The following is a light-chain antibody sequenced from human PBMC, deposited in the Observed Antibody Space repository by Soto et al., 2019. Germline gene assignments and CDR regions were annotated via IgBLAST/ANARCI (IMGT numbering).Light chain of an antibody. J-gene: IGLJ1*01. CDR2: GNS. CDR3: QSYDSSLSGYV. Sequence: QSVLTQPPSVSGAPGQRVTISCTGSSSNIGAGYDVHWYQQLPGTAPKVLIYGNSNWPSGVPDRFSGSKSGTSASLAITGLQAEDEADYYCQSYDSSLSGYVFGTGTKLTVL. CDR1: SSNIGAGYD. V-gene: IGLV1-40*01.